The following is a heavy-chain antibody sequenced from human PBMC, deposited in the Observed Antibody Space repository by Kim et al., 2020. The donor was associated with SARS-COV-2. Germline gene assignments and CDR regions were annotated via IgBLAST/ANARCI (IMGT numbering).Heavy chain of an antibody. V-gene: IGHV5-10-1*01. J-gene: IGHJ6*02. D-gene: IGHD2-2*01. CDR3: ARHIVVVPAYYYGMDV. Sequence: GESLKISCKGSGYSFTSYWISWVRQMPGKGLEWMGRIDPSDSYTNYSPSFQGHVTISADKSISTAYLQWSSLKASDTAMYYCARHIVVVPAYYYGMDVWGQGTTVTVSS. CDR1: GYSFTSYW. CDR2: IDPSDSYT.